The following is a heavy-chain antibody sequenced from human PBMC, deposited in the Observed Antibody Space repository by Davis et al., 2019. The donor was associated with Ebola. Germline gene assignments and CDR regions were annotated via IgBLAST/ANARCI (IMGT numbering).Heavy chain of an antibody. Sequence: ASVKVSCKASGYTFTSYAMHWVRQAPGQGLEWMGWISAYNGNTNYAQKLQGRVTMTTDTSTSTAYMELRSLRSDDTAVYYCARAEYNWNYFAYWGQGTLVTVSS. J-gene: IGHJ4*02. V-gene: IGHV1-18*01. CDR1: GYTFTSYA. D-gene: IGHD1-20*01. CDR3: ARAEYNWNYFAY. CDR2: ISAYNGNT.